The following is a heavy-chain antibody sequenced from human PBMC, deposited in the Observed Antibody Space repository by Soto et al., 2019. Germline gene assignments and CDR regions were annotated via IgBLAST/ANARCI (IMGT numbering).Heavy chain of an antibody. CDR1: GYTFTSYA. J-gene: IGHJ4*02. D-gene: IGHD3-3*01. CDR2: INAGNGNT. CDR3: ARGGHVTIFGVVKPGPHDY. V-gene: IGHV1-3*01. Sequence: GASVKVSCKASGYTFTSYAMHWVRQAPGQRLEWMGWINAGNGNTKYSQKFQGRVTITRDTSASTAYMELSSLRSEDTAVYYCARGGHVTIFGVVKPGPHDYWGQGTLVTVSS.